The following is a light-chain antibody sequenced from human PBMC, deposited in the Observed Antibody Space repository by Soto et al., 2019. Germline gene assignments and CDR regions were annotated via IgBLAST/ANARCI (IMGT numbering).Light chain of an antibody. Sequence: DIQMTQSPSTLFASVGDRVTITCRASQSISSWLAWYQQKPGKAPKLLIYDASSLESGVPSRFSGSGSGTEFTLTISSLQPDDFATYYCQQYNSYSTWTFGQGTKVEIK. CDR1: QSISSW. J-gene: IGKJ1*01. V-gene: IGKV1-5*01. CDR3: QQYNSYSTWT. CDR2: DAS.